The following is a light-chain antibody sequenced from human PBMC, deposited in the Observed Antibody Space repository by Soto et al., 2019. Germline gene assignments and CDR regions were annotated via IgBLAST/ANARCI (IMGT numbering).Light chain of an antibody. Sequence: QSALTQPASVSGSPGQSITISCTGTSSDVGGYNYVSWYQQHPGKAPKLMIYEVSNRPSGVSNRFSGSKSGNTASLTISGLQAEDEADYYCSSYTGSSTFYVFXTGTK. J-gene: IGLJ1*01. V-gene: IGLV2-14*01. CDR3: SSYTGSSTFYV. CDR2: EVS. CDR1: SSDVGGYNY.